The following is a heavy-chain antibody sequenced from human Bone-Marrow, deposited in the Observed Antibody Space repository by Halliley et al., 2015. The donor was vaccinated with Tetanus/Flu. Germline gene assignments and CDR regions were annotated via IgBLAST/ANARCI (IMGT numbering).Heavy chain of an antibody. Sequence: WFSVIYDGGTPYSADSVKVTFTLSRDNSKSTLYLQMNSLRAEDTAVYYCARDSGLLSSFGMDVWGQGTTVPVSS. D-gene: IGHD2-2*01. J-gene: IGHJ6*02. CDR2: IYDGGTP. V-gene: IGHV3-53*01. CDR3: ARDSGLLSSFGMDV.